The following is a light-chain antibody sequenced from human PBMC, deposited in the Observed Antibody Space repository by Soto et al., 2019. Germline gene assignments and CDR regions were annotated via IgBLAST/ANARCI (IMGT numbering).Light chain of an antibody. J-gene: IGKJ1*01. V-gene: IGKV1-39*01. CDR2: AAS. CDR1: QDINRW. CDR3: QQSYSLSWT. Sequence: VDRVTITCRASQDINRWLAWYQQKPGKAPKLLIYAASSLQSGVPSRFSGSGSGTDFTLTISSLQPEDFATYCCQQSYSLSWTFGQGTKVDIK.